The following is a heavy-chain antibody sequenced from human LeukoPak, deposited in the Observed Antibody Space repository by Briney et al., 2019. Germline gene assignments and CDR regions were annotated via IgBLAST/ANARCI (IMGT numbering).Heavy chain of an antibody. J-gene: IGHJ4*02. CDR2: IYSDNT. CDR1: GFTVSSNS. CDR3: ARRAGAYSHPYDY. V-gene: IGHV3-53*01. D-gene: IGHD4/OR15-4a*01. Sequence: GGSLRLSCTVSGFTVSSNSMSWVRQAPGKGLEWVSFIYSDNTHYSDPVKGRFTISRDNSKNTLYLQMNSLRAEDTAVYYCARRAGAYSHPYDYWGQGTLVTVSS.